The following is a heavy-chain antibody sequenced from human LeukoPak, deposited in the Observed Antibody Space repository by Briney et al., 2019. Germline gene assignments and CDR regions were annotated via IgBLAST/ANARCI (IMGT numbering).Heavy chain of an antibody. Sequence: SETLSLTCAVYGGSFSGYYWSWIRQPPGKGLEWIGEINHSGSTNYNPSLKSRVTISVDTSKNQFSLKLSSVTAADTAVYYCAKIVGYGSEYYYYYMDVWGKGTTVTVSS. J-gene: IGHJ6*03. CDR1: GGSFSGYY. V-gene: IGHV4-34*01. CDR3: AKIVGYGSEYYYYYMDV. D-gene: IGHD3-10*01. CDR2: INHSGST.